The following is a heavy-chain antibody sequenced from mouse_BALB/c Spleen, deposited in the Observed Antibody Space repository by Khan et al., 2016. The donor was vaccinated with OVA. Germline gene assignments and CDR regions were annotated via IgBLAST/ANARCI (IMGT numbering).Heavy chain of an antibody. J-gene: IGHJ2*01. Sequence: VRLQQSGAELVRSGASVKLSCTASGFNIKDYYINWVRQRPEQGLEWIGWIGPECGDTEYAPTFQDKATITEDTSSNTAYLQLRSLTSEDTAVYYCNSANYGSVDYWGQGTTLTVSS. V-gene: IGHV14-4*02. CDR1: GFNIKDYY. CDR2: IGPECGDT. CDR3: NSANYGSVDY. D-gene: IGHD1-2*01.